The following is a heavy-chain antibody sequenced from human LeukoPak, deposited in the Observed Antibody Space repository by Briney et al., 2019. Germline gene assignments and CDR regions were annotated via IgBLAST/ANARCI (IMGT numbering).Heavy chain of an antibody. CDR2: IYYSGST. V-gene: IGHV4-39*01. CDR1: GGSISSSSYY. D-gene: IGHD2-15*01. CDR3: ARTVVAATPSLDY. Sequence: SETLSLTCTVSGGSISSSSYYWGWIRQPPGKGLEWIGSIYYSGSTYYNPSLKSRVTISVDTSKNQFSLKLSSVTAADTAVYYCARTVVAATPSLDYWGQGTLVTVSS. J-gene: IGHJ4*02.